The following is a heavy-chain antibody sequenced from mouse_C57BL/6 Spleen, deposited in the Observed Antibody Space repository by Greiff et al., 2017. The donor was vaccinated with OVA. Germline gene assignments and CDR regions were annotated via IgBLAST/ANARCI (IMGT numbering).Heavy chain of an antibody. CDR2: IRSKSNNYAT. CDR1: GFSFNTYA. CDR3: VRSNWDGDYFDY. Sequence: EVQGVESGGGLVQPKGSLKLSCAASGFSFNTYAMNWVRQAPGKGLEWVARIRSKSNNYATYYADSVKDRFTISRDDSESMLYLQMNNLKTEDTAMYYCVRSNWDGDYFDYWGQGTTLTVSS. V-gene: IGHV10-1*01. D-gene: IGHD4-1*02. J-gene: IGHJ2*01.